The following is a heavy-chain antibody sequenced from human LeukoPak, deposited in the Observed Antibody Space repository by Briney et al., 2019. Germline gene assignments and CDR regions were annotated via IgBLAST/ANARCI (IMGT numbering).Heavy chain of an antibody. V-gene: IGHV3-7*04. J-gene: IGHJ4*02. CDR2: IKQDGSEK. D-gene: IGHD7-27*01. CDR1: GFTFDTYW. CDR3: ARHSPLWGY. Sequence: GSLSLSCAASGFTFDTYWMTWVRQAPGKGLEWVASIKQDGSEKYYVDSVKGRFTISRDNAKSSLYLQMNSLRAEDTALYHCARHSPLWGYWGQGTLVTVSS.